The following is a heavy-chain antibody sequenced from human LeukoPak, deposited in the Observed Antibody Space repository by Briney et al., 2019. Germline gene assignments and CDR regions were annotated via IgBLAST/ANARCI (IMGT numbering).Heavy chain of an antibody. J-gene: IGHJ4*02. V-gene: IGHV4-59*01. D-gene: IGHD3-9*01. CDR1: GGSISSYY. CDR3: ARVLRYFDWLAFDY. CDR2: IYYSGST. Sequence: SETLSLTCTVSGGSISSYYWSWIRQPPGKGLEWIGYIYYSGSTNYNPSLKSRVTISVDTSKNQFSLKLSSVAAADTAVYYCARVLRYFDWLAFDYWGQGTPVTVSS.